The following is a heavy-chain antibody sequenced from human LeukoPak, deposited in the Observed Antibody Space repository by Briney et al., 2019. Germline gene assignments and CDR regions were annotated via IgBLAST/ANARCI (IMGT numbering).Heavy chain of an antibody. D-gene: IGHD4-23*01. V-gene: IGHV1-18*01. CDR2: IIPYNGNT. CDR1: GYTFTSYD. Sequence: ASVKVSCKASGYTFTSYDINWVRQAPGQGLEWMGWIIPYNGNTNYAQRLQGRVTMTTDTSTSTAYMELRILRSDDTGVYYCATDYGGNPGFFDYWGQGTLVTVSS. CDR3: ATDYGGNPGFFDY. J-gene: IGHJ4*02.